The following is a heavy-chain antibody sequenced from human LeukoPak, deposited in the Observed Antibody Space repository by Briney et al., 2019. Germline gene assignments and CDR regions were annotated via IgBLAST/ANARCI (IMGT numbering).Heavy chain of an antibody. CDR3: ARADVVPFAPSQKNWFDP. J-gene: IGHJ5*02. CDR1: GFTFSDYY. D-gene: IGHD2-2*01. Sequence: PGGSLRLSCAASGFTFSDYYMAWIRQAPGKGLEWVSFITSSGDNTKYADSVKGRFTISRDSAKNLLYLQMNSLRAEDTAVYYCARADVVPFAPSQKNWFDPWAREPWSPSPQ. V-gene: IGHV3-11*05. CDR2: ITSSGDNT.